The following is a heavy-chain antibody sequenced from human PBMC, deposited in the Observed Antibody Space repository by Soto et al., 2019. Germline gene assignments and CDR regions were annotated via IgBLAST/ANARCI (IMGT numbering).Heavy chain of an antibody. V-gene: IGHV1-8*01. Sequence: QVQLVQSGAEVKKPGASVKVSCKASGYTFTSYDINWVRQATGHGLEWMGWMNPNSGNTGYAQKFQGRVTMTRHTSISTAYMELSSLRTEDAAVYYCGRGGDILPGYYCSGMDVWGQGTTVTVSS. CDR2: MNPNSGNT. J-gene: IGHJ6*02. D-gene: IGHD3-9*01. CDR3: GRGGDILPGYYCSGMDV. CDR1: GYTFTSYD.